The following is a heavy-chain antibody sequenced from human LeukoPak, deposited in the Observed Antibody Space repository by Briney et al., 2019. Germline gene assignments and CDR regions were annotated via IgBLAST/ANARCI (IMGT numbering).Heavy chain of an antibody. Sequence: SQTLSLTCTVSGGSISSGGYYWSWLRQHPGTGLEWIGYIYYSGSTYYNPSLKSRVTISVDTSKNQFSLKLSSVTAADTAVYYCARDGRFNSVVVTAKNQNDAFDIWGQGTMVTVSS. CDR2: IYYSGST. J-gene: IGHJ3*02. CDR1: GGSISSGGYY. V-gene: IGHV4-31*03. CDR3: ARDGRFNSVVVTAKNQNDAFDI. D-gene: IGHD2-21*02.